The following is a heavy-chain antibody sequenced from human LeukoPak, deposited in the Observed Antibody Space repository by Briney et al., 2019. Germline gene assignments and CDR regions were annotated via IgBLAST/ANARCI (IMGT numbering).Heavy chain of an antibody. CDR2: ISAYNGNT. CDR1: GYTFTSYG. CDR3: ARGWGTGSYLKSGFGY. Sequence: GASVKVSCKASGYTFTSYGISWVRQAPGQGLEWMGWISAYNGNTNYAQKLQGRVTMTTDTSTSTAYMELSSLRSEDTAVYYCARGWGTGSYLKSGFGYWGQGTLVTVSS. D-gene: IGHD1-26*01. V-gene: IGHV1-18*01. J-gene: IGHJ4*02.